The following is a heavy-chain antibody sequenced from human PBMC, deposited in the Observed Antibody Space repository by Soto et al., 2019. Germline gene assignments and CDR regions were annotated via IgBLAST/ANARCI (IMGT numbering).Heavy chain of an antibody. Sequence: QVQLVQSGAEVKKPGASVKVSCKASGYTFTSYAMHWVRQAPGQRLEWMGWINAGNGNTKYSQKFQGRVTITRDTSASTAYMELSSLRSEDTAVYYCARGSRGYFDWFVHDYWGQGTLVTVSS. CDR2: INAGNGNT. CDR1: GYTFTSYA. D-gene: IGHD3-9*01. V-gene: IGHV1-3*01. CDR3: ARGSRGYFDWFVHDY. J-gene: IGHJ4*02.